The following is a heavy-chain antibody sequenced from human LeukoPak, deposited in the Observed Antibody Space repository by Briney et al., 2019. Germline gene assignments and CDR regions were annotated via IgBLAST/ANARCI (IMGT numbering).Heavy chain of an antibody. CDR2: IYYSGST. Sequence: SETLSLTCTDSVGSISSYYWSWIRQPPGKGLEWIGYIYYSGSTNYNPCLKSRVTISVDTCKNQFSQKLSSVTAADTAVYYCARCSGGYLSPTGGMDVWGQGTTVTVSS. D-gene: IGHD5-12*01. CDR1: VGSISSYY. V-gene: IGHV4-59*08. J-gene: IGHJ6*02. CDR3: ARCSGGYLSPTGGMDV.